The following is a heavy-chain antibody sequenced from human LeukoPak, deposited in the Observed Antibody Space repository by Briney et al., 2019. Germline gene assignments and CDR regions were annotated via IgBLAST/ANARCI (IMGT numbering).Heavy chain of an antibody. CDR2: IYTSGST. J-gene: IGHJ6*03. CDR1: GGSFSGYY. D-gene: IGHD2/OR15-2a*01. CDR3: ARTPQYSYYYYYYMDV. Sequence: PSETLSLTCAVYGGSFSGYYWSWIRQPAGKGLEWIGRIYTSGSTNYNPSLKSRVTMSVDTSKNQFSLKLSSVTAADTAVYYCARTPQYSYYYYYYMDVWGKGTTVTVSS. V-gene: IGHV4-59*10.